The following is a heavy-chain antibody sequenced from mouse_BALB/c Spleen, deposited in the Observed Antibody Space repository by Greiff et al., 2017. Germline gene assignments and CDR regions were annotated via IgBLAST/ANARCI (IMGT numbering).Heavy chain of an antibody. CDR1: GFNIKDYY. CDR3: NGGYDYAMDY. CDR2: IDPENGDT. D-gene: IGHD1-2*01. V-gene: IGHV14-4*02. Sequence: EVKLQESGAELVRSGASVKLSCTASGFNIKDYYMHWVKQRPEQGLEWIGWIDPENGDTEYAPKFQGKATMTADTSSNTAYLQLSSLTSEDTAVYYCNGGYDYAMDYWGQGTSVTVSS. J-gene: IGHJ4*01.